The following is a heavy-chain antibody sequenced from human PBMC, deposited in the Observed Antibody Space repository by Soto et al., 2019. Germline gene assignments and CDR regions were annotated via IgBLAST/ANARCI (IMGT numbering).Heavy chain of an antibody. V-gene: IGHV4-39*07. CDR3: ARDQSWHDLLWWFDP. D-gene: IGHD1-1*01. J-gene: IGHJ5*02. CDR2: IYYSGST. Sequence: SETLSLTCTVSGGSISSSSYYWGWIRQPPGKGLEWIGSIYYSGSTYYNPSLKSRVTMIADTSTDTVYMELTSLTSDDTAVYYCARDQSWHDLLWWFDPWGQGTLVTVSS. CDR1: GGSISSSSYY.